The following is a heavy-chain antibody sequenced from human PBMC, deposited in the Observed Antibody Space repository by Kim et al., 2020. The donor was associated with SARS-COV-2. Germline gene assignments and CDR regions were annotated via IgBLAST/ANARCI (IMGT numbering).Heavy chain of an antibody. Sequence: ASVKVSCKASGYTFTSYDINWVRQATGQGLEWMGWMNPNSGNTGYAQKFQGRVTMTRNTSISTAYMELSSLRSEDTAVYYCARRGIHGWYYYYGMDVWGQGTTVTVSS. V-gene: IGHV1-8*01. D-gene: IGHD6-19*01. CDR1: GYTFTSYD. CDR2: MNPNSGNT. J-gene: IGHJ6*02. CDR3: ARRGIHGWYYYYGMDV.